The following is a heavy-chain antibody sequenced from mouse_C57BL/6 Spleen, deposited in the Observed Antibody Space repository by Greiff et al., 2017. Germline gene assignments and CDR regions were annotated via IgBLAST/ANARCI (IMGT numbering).Heavy chain of an antibody. CDR1: GFSFNTYA. J-gene: IGHJ4*01. CDR3: VRHPSYGNYGRDAMDY. Sequence: EVKLVESGGGLVQPKGSLKLSCAASGFSFNTYAMNWVRQAPGKGLEWVARIRSKSNNYATYYADSVKDRFTISRDDSESMLYLQMNNLKTEDTAMYYCVRHPSYGNYGRDAMDYWGQGTSVTVSS. CDR2: IRSKSNNYAT. D-gene: IGHD2-10*01. V-gene: IGHV10-1*01.